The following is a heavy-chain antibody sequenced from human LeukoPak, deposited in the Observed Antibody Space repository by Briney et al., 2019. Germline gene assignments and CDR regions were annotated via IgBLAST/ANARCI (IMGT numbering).Heavy chain of an antibody. CDR2: IYYSGRT. Sequence: SETLSLTCSVSGDSVSRSDPYWDWIRQPPGKGLEWIGTIYYSGRTYYSPSLRSRVTMSVDPSNNQFSLKLSSVTAADTAVYYCATTYYYDSSGYSPFSFDYWGQGTLVTVSS. D-gene: IGHD3-22*01. CDR1: GDSVSRSDPY. CDR3: ATTYYYDSSGYSPFSFDY. V-gene: IGHV4-39*01. J-gene: IGHJ4*02.